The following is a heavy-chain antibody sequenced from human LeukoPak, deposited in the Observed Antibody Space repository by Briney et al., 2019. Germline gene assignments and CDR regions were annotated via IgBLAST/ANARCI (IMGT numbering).Heavy chain of an antibody. J-gene: IGHJ4*02. D-gene: IGHD2-8*01. V-gene: IGHV4-39*01. CDR3: ASRGTHEYCTNGVCNDY. CDR1: GGSISSSNYY. CDR2: IYYSGST. Sequence: SETLSLTCAVSGGSISSSNYYWVWIRQPPGKGLEWIGSIYYSGSTFYNPSLKSRVTISVDTSKNQFSLKLSSVTAADTAVYYCASRGTHEYCTNGVCNDYWGQGTLVTVSS.